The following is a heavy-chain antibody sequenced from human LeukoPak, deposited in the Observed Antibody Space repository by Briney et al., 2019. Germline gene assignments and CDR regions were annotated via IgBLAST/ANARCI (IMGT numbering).Heavy chain of an antibody. CDR2: ISAYNGNT. Sequence: ASVKVSCKASGYTFTSYGISWVRQAPGQGLEWMGWISAYNGNTNYAQKLQGRVTMTADTSTSTAYMELRSLRSDDTAVYYCVLVATDPGGYYYYYMDVWGKGTTVTVSS. CDR1: GYTFTSYG. J-gene: IGHJ6*03. D-gene: IGHD5-12*01. V-gene: IGHV1-18*01. CDR3: VLVATDPGGYYYYYMDV.